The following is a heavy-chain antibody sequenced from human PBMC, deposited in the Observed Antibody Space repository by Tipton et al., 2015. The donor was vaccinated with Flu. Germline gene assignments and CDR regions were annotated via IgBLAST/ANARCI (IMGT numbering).Heavy chain of an antibody. V-gene: IGHV4-39*01. CDR1: GGSISSSSYY. Sequence: TLSLTCTVSGGSISSSSYYWGWIRQPPGKGLEWIGSIYYSGSTYYNPSLKSRVTISVDTSKNQFSLKLSSVTAADTAVYYCARQGYLYYFDYWGQGTLVTVSP. D-gene: IGHD1-1*01. J-gene: IGHJ4*02. CDR2: IYYSGST. CDR3: ARQGYLYYFDY.